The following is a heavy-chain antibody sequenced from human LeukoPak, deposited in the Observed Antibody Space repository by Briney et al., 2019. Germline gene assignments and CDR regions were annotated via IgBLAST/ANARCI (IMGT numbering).Heavy chain of an antibody. D-gene: IGHD1-26*01. Sequence: GRSLRLSCAASGFTFNKYAMHWVRQAPGKGLEWVAVVSYLGNDKFYADSVKGRFTISRDNAKNSLYLQMNSLRAEDTAVYYCARDTWEYWGQGTLVTVSS. CDR3: ARDTWEY. J-gene: IGHJ4*02. CDR2: VSYLGNDK. V-gene: IGHV3-30-3*01. CDR1: GFTFNKYA.